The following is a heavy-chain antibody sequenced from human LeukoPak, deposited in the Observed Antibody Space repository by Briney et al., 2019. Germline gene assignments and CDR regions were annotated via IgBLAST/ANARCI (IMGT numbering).Heavy chain of an antibody. J-gene: IGHJ4*02. CDR1: GGSFSGYY. D-gene: IGHD2-2*01. V-gene: IGHV4-34*01. Sequence: SETLPLTCAVYGGSFSGYYWSWIRQPPGKGLEWIGEINHSGSTNYNPSLKSRVTISVDTSKNQFSLKLSSVTAADTAVYYCARGLPAAHKVWAYWGQGTLVTVSS. CDR3: ARGLPAAHKVWAY. CDR2: INHSGST.